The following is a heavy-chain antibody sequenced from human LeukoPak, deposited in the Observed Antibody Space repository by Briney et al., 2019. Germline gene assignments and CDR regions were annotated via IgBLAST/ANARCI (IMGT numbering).Heavy chain of an antibody. J-gene: IGHJ6*03. D-gene: IGHD3-3*01. CDR2: ISGSGGST. V-gene: IGHV3-23*01. Sequence: GGSLRLSCAASGFTFSSYAMSWVRQAPGKGLEWVSAISGSGGSTYYADSVKGRFTISRDNSKNTLYLQMNSLRAEDTAVYYCAKDATPIFGVVTGSNYYYYYYMDVWGKGTTVTVSS. CDR1: GFTFSSYA. CDR3: AKDATPIFGVVTGSNYYYYYYMDV.